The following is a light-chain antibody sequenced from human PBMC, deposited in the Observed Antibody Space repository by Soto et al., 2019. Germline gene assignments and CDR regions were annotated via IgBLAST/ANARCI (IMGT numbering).Light chain of an antibody. V-gene: IGKV1-27*01. CDR1: QGIAPY. CDR3: QKYNSAPLT. CDR2: ATS. J-gene: IGKJ4*01. Sequence: DVQMTQSPSSLSAFVGDRATITCRASQGIAPYLAWFQQKPGKVPKLLIYATSTLQSGVPSRFSGSGSGTDFTLTINSLQPEDVGTYYCQKYNSAPLTFGGATTVEIK.